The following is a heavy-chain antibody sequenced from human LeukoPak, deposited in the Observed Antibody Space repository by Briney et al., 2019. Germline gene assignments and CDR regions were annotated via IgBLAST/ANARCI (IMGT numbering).Heavy chain of an antibody. D-gene: IGHD3-9*01. CDR2: IISFFGAA. Sequence: SSVKVSCRASGGTFKSSGISWVRQAPGQGLEWMGGIISFFGAAHYIQKFQGRLTITADESTSTAYMELSSLTSEDTAVYYCTRDPSVDYDLLSHWFDPWGQGTLVTVSS. V-gene: IGHV1-69*01. J-gene: IGHJ5*02. CDR1: GGTFKSSG. CDR3: TRDPSVDYDLLSHWFDP.